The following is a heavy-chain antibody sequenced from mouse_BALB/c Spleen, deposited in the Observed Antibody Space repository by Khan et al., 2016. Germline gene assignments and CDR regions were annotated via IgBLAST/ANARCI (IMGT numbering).Heavy chain of an antibody. D-gene: IGHD1-1*02. CDR3: ARDALWGSMDF. CDR1: GISITTRNYR. Sequence: EVQLQESGPGLVKPSQTVSLTCTVTGISITTRNYRWSWIRQFPGHKLEWIGYIYYSGTITYNPSLTSRTTITRDTSKNQFFLEINSLTTEDTATYYCARDALWGSMDFWGQGTSVTVSS. V-gene: IGHV3-5*02. CDR2: IYYSGTI. J-gene: IGHJ4*01.